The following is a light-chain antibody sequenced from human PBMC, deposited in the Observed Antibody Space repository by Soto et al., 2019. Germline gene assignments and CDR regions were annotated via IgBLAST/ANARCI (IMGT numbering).Light chain of an antibody. CDR1: SSDVGGYNY. V-gene: IGLV2-8*01. J-gene: IGLJ3*02. CDR2: EVN. Sequence: QSALTQPPSASGSPGQSVTISCTGTSSDVGGYNYVSWYQQHPGKAPKLIIYEVNKRPSGVPDRFSGSKSGNTASLTVSGLQAEDEADYHCSSYGGVSKFAVFGGGTKLTVL. CDR3: SSYGGVSKFAV.